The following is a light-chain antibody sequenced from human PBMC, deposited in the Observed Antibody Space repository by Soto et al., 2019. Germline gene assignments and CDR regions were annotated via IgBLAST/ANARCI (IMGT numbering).Light chain of an antibody. CDR3: QELNAYPPWT. Sequence: PLTQSPSSLSASVGDRVTITCRASQGISSNLAWYQQKPGRAPKLLIFGASTLQSGVPSRFSGSGSGTDFTLTISSLQPEDFATYFCQELNAYPPWTFGQGTKVEIK. CDR2: GAS. J-gene: IGKJ1*01. V-gene: IGKV1-9*01. CDR1: QGISSN.